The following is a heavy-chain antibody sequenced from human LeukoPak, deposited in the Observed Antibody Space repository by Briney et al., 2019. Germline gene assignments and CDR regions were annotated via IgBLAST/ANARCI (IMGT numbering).Heavy chain of an antibody. CDR3: VRHIAMASPLYD. CDR1: GAPISSSYY. V-gene: IGHV4-39*01. D-gene: IGHD6-19*01. CDR2: IYFRGGT. J-gene: IGHJ4*02. Sequence: KPSEPLPLTCTVSGAPISSSYYWGWIRQSPGKGLEWIASIYFRGGTYYNPSLKSRVTISVDPTKNVVSLKFTSVAAAETAVYYCVRHIAMASPLYDWGQGTLVTVSA.